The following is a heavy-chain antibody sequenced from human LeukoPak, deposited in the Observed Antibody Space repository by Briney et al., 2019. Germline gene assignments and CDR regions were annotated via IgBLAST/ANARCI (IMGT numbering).Heavy chain of an antibody. CDR3: ARVWIVAGRDWLDP. V-gene: IGHV1-18*01. Sequence: ASVKVSCKASGGTFSSYTISWVRQAPGQGLEWMGWISAYNGNTNYAQKFQGRVTMTTDTSTSTAYMEFRSLRSDDTAVYYCARVWIVAGRDWLDPWGQGTLVTVSS. CDR2: ISAYNGNT. CDR1: GGTFSSYT. D-gene: IGHD2-15*01. J-gene: IGHJ5*02.